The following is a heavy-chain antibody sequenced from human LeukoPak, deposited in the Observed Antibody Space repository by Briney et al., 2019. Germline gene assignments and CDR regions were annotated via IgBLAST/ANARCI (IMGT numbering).Heavy chain of an antibody. J-gene: IGHJ4*02. CDR1: GGSIRSYY. CDR3: ARDGYSYGSDY. CDR2: IYYSGST. V-gene: IGHV4-59*12. Sequence: PSETLSLTCTVSGGSIRSYYWSWIRQPPGKGLEWIGYIYYSGSTNYKPSLKSRVTISVDTSKNQFSLKLSSVTAADTAVYYCARDGYSYGSDYWGQGTLVTVSS. D-gene: IGHD5-18*01.